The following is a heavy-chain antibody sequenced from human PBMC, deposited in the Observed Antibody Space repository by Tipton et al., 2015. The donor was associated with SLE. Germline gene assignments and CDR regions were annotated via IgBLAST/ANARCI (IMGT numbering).Heavy chain of an antibody. CDR2: IIPILGIA. CDR1: GGTFSSYT. D-gene: IGHD5-18*01. CDR3: ARDPEGGYSYGQGAFDI. V-gene: IGHV1-69*09. J-gene: IGHJ3*02. Sequence: QVQLVQSGAEVEKPGSSVKVSCKASGGTFSSYTISWVRQAPGQGLEWMGRIIPILGIANYAQKFQGRVTITADKSTSTAYMELSSLRSEDTAVYYCARDPEGGYSYGQGAFDIWGQGTMVTVSS.